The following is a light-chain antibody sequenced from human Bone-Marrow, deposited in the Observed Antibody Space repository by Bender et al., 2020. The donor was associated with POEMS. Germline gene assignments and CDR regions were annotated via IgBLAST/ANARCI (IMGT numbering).Light chain of an antibody. V-gene: IGLV2-23*02. CDR1: SRDVGIYNL. CDR2: EVN. CDR3: CSYAGSDIGG. Sequence: QSALSQPASVSGSPGQSITISCTGTSRDVGIYNLLSWFQHHPAKAPKLIIYEVNKRPSGVSDRFSGSKSGSTASLTISGLQPEDEADYYCCSYAGSDIGGFGGGTKETVL. J-gene: IGLJ3*02.